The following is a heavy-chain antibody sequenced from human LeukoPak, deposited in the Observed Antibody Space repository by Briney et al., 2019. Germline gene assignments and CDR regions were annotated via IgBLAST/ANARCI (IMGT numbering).Heavy chain of an antibody. CDR2: ISSSGTTI. D-gene: IGHD3-3*01. CDR1: GFTFSRYS. Sequence: PGGSLRLSCAASGFTFSRYSMNWVRQAPGKGLEWISYISSSGTTIYYADSVQGRFIISRDNARNSLYLQMNSLRAEDTAVYYCARVGCSDFWSGYYWDYWGQGTLATVSS. J-gene: IGHJ4*02. V-gene: IGHV3-48*01. CDR3: ARVGCSDFWSGYYWDY.